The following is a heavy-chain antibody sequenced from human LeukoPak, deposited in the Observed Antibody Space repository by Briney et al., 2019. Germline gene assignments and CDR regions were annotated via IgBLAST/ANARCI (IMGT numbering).Heavy chain of an antibody. CDR3: ARGRGGTVVRGYLDY. CDR2: MNSNSGNT. V-gene: IGHV1-8*01. CDR1: GYTFTNYD. J-gene: IGHJ4*02. Sequence: ASVKVSCKASGYTFTNYDIMWVRQTTGQGPEWMGWMNSNSGNTGYAQKFQGRVTKTRDTSINTAYMELHSLTSEDTAVYYCARGRGGTVVRGYLDYWGQGTLVTVSS. D-gene: IGHD3-10*01.